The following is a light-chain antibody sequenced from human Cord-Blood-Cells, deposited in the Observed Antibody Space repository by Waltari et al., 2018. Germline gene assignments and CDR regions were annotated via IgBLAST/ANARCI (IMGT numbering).Light chain of an antibody. CDR2: AAS. V-gene: IGKV1-39*01. J-gene: IGKJ3*01. CDR1: QSISSY. CDR3: QQSYSTPRFT. Sequence: DIQMTQSPSSLSASVGDRVTITCRASQSISSYLNWYQQKPGKAPKLLIYAASSLQSEVPSRFSDRGSRTDFTLTISSLQPEDFATYYCQQSYSTPRFTFGPGTKVDIK.